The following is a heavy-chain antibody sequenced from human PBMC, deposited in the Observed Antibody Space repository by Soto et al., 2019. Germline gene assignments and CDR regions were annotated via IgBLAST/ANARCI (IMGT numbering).Heavy chain of an antibody. CDR1: GYIFSNYY. V-gene: IGHV1-46*01. CDR2: FNPSGDAT. D-gene: IGHD3-10*01. J-gene: IGHJ3*02. CDR3: ARRGMSKIGFDS. Sequence: ASVKVSCKASGYIFSNYYLHGVRQAPGQGLEWMGVFNPSGDATHYAQNFQGRVTVTRDTSSSTVYMELSNLTSDDTAVYYCARRGMSKIGFDSWGQGTMVTVSS.